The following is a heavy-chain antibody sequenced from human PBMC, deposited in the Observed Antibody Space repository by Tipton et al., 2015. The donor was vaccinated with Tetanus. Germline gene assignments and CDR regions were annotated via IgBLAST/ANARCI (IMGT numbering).Heavy chain of an antibody. V-gene: IGHV4-39*02. J-gene: IGHJ4*02. CDR2: MYNSGAT. Sequence: TLSLTCTVSGGSISSTSYYWAWIRQPPGKGLEWIGTMYNSGATYYNPSLKGRVTISGDTSKNLFSLTSVTASDTAVYFCARDRRDFAYDSRGFYSPLYYFDNWGQGLRVTVSS. CDR3: ARDRRDFAYDSRGFYSPLYYFDN. D-gene: IGHD3-22*01. CDR1: GGSISSTSYY.